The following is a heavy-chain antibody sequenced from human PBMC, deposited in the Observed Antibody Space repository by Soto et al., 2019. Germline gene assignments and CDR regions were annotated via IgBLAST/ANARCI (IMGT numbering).Heavy chain of an antibody. V-gene: IGHV3-30-3*01. CDR3: ASFLGPAAIVGWFDP. D-gene: IGHD2-2*01. Sequence: PGGSLRLSCAASGFTFSSYAMHWVRQAPGKGLEWVAVISYDGSNKYYADSVKGRFTISRDNSKNTLYLQMNSLRAEDTAVYYCASFLGPAAIVGWFDPWGQGTLVTVSS. CDR2: ISYDGSNK. J-gene: IGHJ5*02. CDR1: GFTFSSYA.